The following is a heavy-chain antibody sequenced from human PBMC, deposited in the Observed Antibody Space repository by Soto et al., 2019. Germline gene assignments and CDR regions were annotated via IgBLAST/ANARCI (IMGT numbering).Heavy chain of an antibody. V-gene: IGHV1-69*12. CDR2: IIPMFGTA. J-gene: IGHJ6*02. CDR3: AREIDGYYGMDV. CDR1: GGTFSTDS. Sequence: QVQLVQSGAEVKKPGSSVKVSCKASGGTFSTDSISWVRQAPGQGLEWMGGIIPMFGTANNAQKFQGRVTITADESTSTAYMELSSLRSEDTAVYFCAREIDGYYGMDVWGQGNRVTVAS.